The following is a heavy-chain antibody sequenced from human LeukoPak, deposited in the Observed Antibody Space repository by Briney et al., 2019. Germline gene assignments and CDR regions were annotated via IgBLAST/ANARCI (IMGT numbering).Heavy chain of an antibody. CDR3: ARAPGYCSGGSCYHYYYYMDV. V-gene: IGHV3-11*01. Sequence: GGSLRLSCAASGFTFSDYYMSWIRQAPGKGLEWVSYISSSGSTIYYADSVKGRFTISRDNAKNSLYLQMNSLRAEDTAVYYCARAPGYCSGGSCYHYYYYMDVWGKGTTVTISS. CDR1: GFTFSDYY. CDR2: ISSSGSTI. J-gene: IGHJ6*03. D-gene: IGHD2-15*01.